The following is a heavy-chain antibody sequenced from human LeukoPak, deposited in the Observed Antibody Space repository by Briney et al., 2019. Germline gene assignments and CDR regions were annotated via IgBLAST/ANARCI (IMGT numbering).Heavy chain of an antibody. CDR2: IKPDGSDM. J-gene: IGHJ4*02. CDR3: AKGGDH. CDR1: GFTFSTYW. D-gene: IGHD3-16*01. V-gene: IGHV3-7*01. Sequence: GGSLRLSCAASGFTFSTYWMNWVRQAPGKGLEWVANIKPDGSDMYYVDSVKGRFTVSRDNARNSLYLQMNSLRAEDTAVYYCAKGGDHWGQGTLVTVSS.